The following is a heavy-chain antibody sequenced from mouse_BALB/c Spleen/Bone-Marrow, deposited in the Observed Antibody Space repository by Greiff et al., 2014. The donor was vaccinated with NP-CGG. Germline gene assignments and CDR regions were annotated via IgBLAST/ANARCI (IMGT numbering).Heavy chain of an antibody. Sequence: VKLVESGPGLVAPSQSLSITCTVSGFSLTSYGVHWIRQPPGKGLEWLGVIWAGGSTNYNSALMSRLSISKDNSKSQVFLKMNSLQTDDTAMYYCARYYHGFLDYWGQGTTLTVSS. V-gene: IGHV2-9*02. D-gene: IGHD1-2*01. CDR3: ARYYHGFLDY. CDR1: GFSLTSYG. CDR2: IWAGGST. J-gene: IGHJ2*01.